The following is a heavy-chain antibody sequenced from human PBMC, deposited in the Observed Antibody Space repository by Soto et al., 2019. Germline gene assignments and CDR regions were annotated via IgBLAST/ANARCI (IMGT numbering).Heavy chain of an antibody. J-gene: IGHJ3*02. Sequence: QVQLVQSGAEVKKPGSSVKVSCKASGGTFSSYTISWVRQAPGQGLEWMGRIIPILGIANYAQKFQGRVTITADKSTSTAYMELSSLRSEDTAVYYCARGGITGALGAFDIWGQGTMVAVSS. CDR1: GGTFSSYT. V-gene: IGHV1-69*02. CDR2: IIPILGIA. CDR3: ARGGITGALGAFDI. D-gene: IGHD7-27*01.